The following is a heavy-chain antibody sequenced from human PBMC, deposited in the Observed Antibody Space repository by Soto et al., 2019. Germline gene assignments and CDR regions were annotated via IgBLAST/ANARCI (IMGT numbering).Heavy chain of an antibody. CDR2: ISAHNGNT. V-gene: IGHV1-18*01. CDR1: GYGFTTYG. J-gene: IGHJ4*02. CDR3: ARGRYGDY. D-gene: IGHD1-1*01. Sequence: QVHLVQSGAEVKKPGASVKVSCKGSGYGFTTYGITWVRQAPGQGLEWMAWISAHNGNTNYAQKVQGRVTVTRDTHTSTAYMELRSLRYDDTAVYYCARGRYGDYWGQGTLVTVSS.